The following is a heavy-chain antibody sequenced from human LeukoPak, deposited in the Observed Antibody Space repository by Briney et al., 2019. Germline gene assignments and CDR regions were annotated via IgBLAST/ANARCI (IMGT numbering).Heavy chain of an antibody. V-gene: IGHV4-39*01. D-gene: IGHD2-2*02. Sequence: SETLSLTCTVSGGSISSSSYYWGWIRQPPGKGLEWIGSIYYSGSTYYNPSLKSRVTISVDTSKNQFSLKLSSVTAADTAVYYCAQGIVVVPAAIIGGWFDPWGQGTLVTVSS. CDR1: GGSISSSSYY. CDR2: IYYSGST. CDR3: AQGIVVVPAAIIGGWFDP. J-gene: IGHJ5*02.